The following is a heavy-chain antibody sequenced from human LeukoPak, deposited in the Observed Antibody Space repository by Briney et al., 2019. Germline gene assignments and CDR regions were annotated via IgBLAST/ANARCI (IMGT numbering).Heavy chain of an antibody. D-gene: IGHD6-13*01. CDR1: GFTFSNYA. V-gene: IGHV3-23*01. CDR3: AKGSSSYYFAFDI. J-gene: IGHJ3*02. Sequence: SGGSLRLSCAASGFTFSNYAMRWVRQPPGKGLEWVSGIRGSGGSTYYADSVKGRFTISRDNSKNTLYLQMNSLRAEDTAVYYCAKGSSSYYFAFDIWGQGTMVTVSS. CDR2: IRGSGGST.